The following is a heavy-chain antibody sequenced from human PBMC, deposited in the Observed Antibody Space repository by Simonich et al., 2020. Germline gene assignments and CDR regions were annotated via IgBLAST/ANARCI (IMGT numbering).Heavy chain of an antibody. CDR2: KGYDGSNK. Sequence: QVQLVESGGGVVQPGRSLRLSCAASGFTFSSYGMHWVRQAPGKGLGWVEVKGYDGSNKYYADSVKGRFTISRDNSKNTLYLQMNSLRAEDTAVYYCARERAAAGEAFDYWGQGTLVTVSS. V-gene: IGHV3-33*01. CDR3: ARERAAAGEAFDY. D-gene: IGHD6-13*01. CDR1: GFTFSSYG. J-gene: IGHJ4*02.